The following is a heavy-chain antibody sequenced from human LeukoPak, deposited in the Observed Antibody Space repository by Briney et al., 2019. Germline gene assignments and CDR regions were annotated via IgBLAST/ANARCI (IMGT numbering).Heavy chain of an antibody. CDR2: ISGSGGST. V-gene: IGHV3-23*01. CDR1: GFTFSSYA. J-gene: IGHJ4*02. Sequence: GGSLRLSCAASGFTFSSYAMSWVRQAPGKGLEWVSAISGSGGSTYYADSVKGRFTISRDNSKNTLYLQMNSLRAEDTPVYYCAKTHSSSWHPLDYWGQGTLVTASS. D-gene: IGHD6-13*01. CDR3: AKTHSSSWHPLDY.